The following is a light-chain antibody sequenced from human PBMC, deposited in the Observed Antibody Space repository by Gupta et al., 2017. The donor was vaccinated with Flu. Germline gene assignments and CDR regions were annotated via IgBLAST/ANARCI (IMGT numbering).Light chain of an antibody. Sequence: EIVLTQSPGTLSVSPGERATLSCRADQSLSNSNLAWYQQKPGQPPRLLIYGASSRDSGFPDRFRGSGSGTDFTLTITRLEPEDFAVYYCQHESSSPLSFGQGTKLDIK. CDR3: QHESSSPLS. CDR2: GAS. J-gene: IGKJ2*01. CDR1: QSLSNSN. V-gene: IGKV3-20*01.